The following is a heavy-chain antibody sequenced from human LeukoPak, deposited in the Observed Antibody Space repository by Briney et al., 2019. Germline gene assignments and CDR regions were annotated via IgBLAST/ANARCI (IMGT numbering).Heavy chain of an antibody. J-gene: IGHJ3*02. CDR3: VRESSYAFNI. V-gene: IGHV3-48*02. Sequence: GGSLRLSCAASGFTFSGYSMSWVRQAPGKGLEWVSYISSTSSIISYADSVKGRFTISRDNAKDSLYLQMNSLRDEHTAVYYCVRESSYAFNIWGQGTMVTVSS. CDR2: ISSTSSII. CDR1: GFTFSGYS.